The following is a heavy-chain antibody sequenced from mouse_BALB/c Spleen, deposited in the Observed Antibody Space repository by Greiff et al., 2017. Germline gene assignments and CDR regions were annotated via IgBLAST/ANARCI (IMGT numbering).Heavy chain of an antibody. CDR1: GFTFSDYY. CDR2: ISDGGSYT. V-gene: IGHV5-4*02. J-gene: IGHJ3*01. CDR3: ARDFPYYYGSSTPFAY. Sequence: EVQRVESGGGLVKPGGSLKLSCAASGFTFSDYYMYWVRQTPEKRLEWVATISDGGSYTYYPDSVKGRFTISRDNAKNNLYLQMSSLKSEDTAMYYCARDFPYYYGSSTPFAYWGQGTLVTVSA. D-gene: IGHD1-1*01.